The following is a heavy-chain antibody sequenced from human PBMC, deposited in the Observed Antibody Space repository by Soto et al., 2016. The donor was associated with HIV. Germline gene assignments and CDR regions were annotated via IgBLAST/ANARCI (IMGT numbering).Heavy chain of an antibody. CDR1: GFTFDDYA. V-gene: IGHV3-43*02. D-gene: IGHD1-26*01. CDR2: ISGDGGSV. Sequence: EVLLVQSGGGVVRPGRSLRLSCVASGFTFDDYAMHWVRQLPGMGLEWVSVISGDGGSVSYADPVKGRVIVSRDNSESSLYLEVISATSEDTAIYYCAKDGGYYGVSFFEYWGQGVLVTVSS. J-gene: IGHJ4*02. CDR3: AKDGGYYGVSFFEY.